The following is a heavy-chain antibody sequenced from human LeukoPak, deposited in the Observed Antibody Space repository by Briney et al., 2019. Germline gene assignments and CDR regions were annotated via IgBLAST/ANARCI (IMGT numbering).Heavy chain of an antibody. CDR3: ARGRGYSYVIDAFDI. CDR1: GGSISSYY. D-gene: IGHD5-18*01. Sequence: PSETLSLTCTVSGGSISSYYWSWLRQPPGKGLEWIGYIYYSGSTNYNPSLKSRVTISVDTSKNQFSLKLSSVTAADTAVYYCARGRGYSYVIDAFDIWGQGTMVTVSS. CDR2: IYYSGST. J-gene: IGHJ3*02. V-gene: IGHV4-59*01.